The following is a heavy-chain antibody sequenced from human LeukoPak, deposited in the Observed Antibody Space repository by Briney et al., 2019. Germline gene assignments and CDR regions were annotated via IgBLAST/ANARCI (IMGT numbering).Heavy chain of an antibody. CDR1: VSSISRVYS. Sequence: SETLSLTGPFLVSSISRVYSGGWIGHPPGKGLEWIGYIYYSGSTNYNPSLKSRVTISVDTSKNQFSLKLSSVTAADTAVYYCARESWESFDYWGQGTLVTVSS. CDR2: IYYSGST. D-gene: IGHD1-26*01. J-gene: IGHJ4*02. V-gene: IGHV4-59*01. CDR3: ARESWESFDY.